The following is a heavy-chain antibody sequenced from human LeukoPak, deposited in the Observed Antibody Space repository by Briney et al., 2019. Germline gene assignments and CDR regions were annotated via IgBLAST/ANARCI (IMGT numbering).Heavy chain of an antibody. V-gene: IGHV3-74*01. Sequence: GGSLRLSCAASGFTFSSYWMHWVRQAPGKGLVWVSRISPDGTTTNYADSVKGRFTISRDNAKNTLYLQMNSLRAEDTAVYYCAGGSLAYFDYWGQGTLVTVSS. J-gene: IGHJ4*02. CDR3: AGGSLAYFDY. D-gene: IGHD6-6*01. CDR2: ISPDGTTT. CDR1: GFTFSSYW.